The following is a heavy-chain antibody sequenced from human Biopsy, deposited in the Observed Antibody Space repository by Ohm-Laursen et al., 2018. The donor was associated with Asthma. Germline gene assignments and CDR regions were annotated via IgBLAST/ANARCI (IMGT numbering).Heavy chain of an antibody. J-gene: IGHJ6*02. D-gene: IGHD3-10*01. V-gene: IGHV4-61*01. CDR1: GGSISSSSYY. CDR3: ARGPNYHGSGRAPIGMDV. Sequence: SDTLSLTWTVSGGSISSSSYYWSWIRQPPGKGLEWLGYIYYTGSDNYNPSLKSRVTISVDTSKNQFSLRLNSVTAADTAVYYCARGPNYHGSGRAPIGMDVWGQGTTVTVSS. CDR2: IYYTGSD.